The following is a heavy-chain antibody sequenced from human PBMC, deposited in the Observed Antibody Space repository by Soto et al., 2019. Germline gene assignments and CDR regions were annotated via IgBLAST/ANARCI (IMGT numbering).Heavy chain of an antibody. Sequence: ASVKVSCKASGNTFTSYDINWVLQATGHGLEWMGWINPNSGNIGYAQKFQGRVTMTRDTAIRTAYMEVSRLRSDDTAVYYCARGRASGSYYLLDYWGQGTLVTVSS. CDR2: INPNSGNI. D-gene: IGHD3-10*01. CDR1: GNTFTSYD. J-gene: IGHJ4*02. V-gene: IGHV1-8*01. CDR3: ARGRASGSYYLLDY.